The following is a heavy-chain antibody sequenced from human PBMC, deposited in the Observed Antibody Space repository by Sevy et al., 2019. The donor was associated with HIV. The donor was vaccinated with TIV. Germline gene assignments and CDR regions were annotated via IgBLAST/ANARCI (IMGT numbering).Heavy chain of an antibody. D-gene: IGHD5-12*01. Sequence: GGSLRLSCAASGFTFDDYAMHWVRQAPGKGLEWVSGISWNSGSIGYANSVKGRFTISRDNAKNSLYLQMNSLRAEDTAVYYCARDDRGYSGYDRGNFDYWGQGTLVTVSS. J-gene: IGHJ4*02. CDR1: GFTFDDYA. V-gene: IGHV3-9*01. CDR2: ISWNSGSI. CDR3: ARDDRGYSGYDRGNFDY.